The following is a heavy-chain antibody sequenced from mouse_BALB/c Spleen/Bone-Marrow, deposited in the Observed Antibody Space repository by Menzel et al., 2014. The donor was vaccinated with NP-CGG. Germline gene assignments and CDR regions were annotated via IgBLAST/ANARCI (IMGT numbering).Heavy chain of an antibody. CDR2: IWAGGST. J-gene: IGHJ2*01. CDR3: ARDQLGRRYYFDY. CDR1: GVSLTSYG. D-gene: IGHD4-1*02. Sequence: VQLQQSGPGLVAPSQSLSITCTVSGVSLTSYGVHWVRQPPGKGLEWLGVIWAGGSTNYNSALMSRLSISKDNSKSQVFLKMNSLQTDDTAVYYCARDQLGRRYYFDYWGQGTTLTVSS. V-gene: IGHV2-9*02.